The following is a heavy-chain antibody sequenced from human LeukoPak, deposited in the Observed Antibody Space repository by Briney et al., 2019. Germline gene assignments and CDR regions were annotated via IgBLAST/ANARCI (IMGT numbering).Heavy chain of an antibody. CDR1: GYTFTSYY. J-gene: IGHJ4*02. D-gene: IGHD3-10*01. CDR2: INPSGGST. V-gene: IGHV1-46*01. CDR3: ARFARWGSYGPNGAHFDY. Sequence: ASVKVSCKASGYTFTSYYMHWVRQAPGQGLEWMGIINPSGGSTSYAQKFQGRVTMTRDTSTSTVYMELSSLRSEDTAVYYCARFARWGSYGPNGAHFDYWGQGTLATVSS.